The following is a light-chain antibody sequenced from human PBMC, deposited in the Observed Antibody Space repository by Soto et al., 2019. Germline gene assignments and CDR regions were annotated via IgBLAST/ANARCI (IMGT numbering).Light chain of an antibody. CDR3: SSYTSSSTPLV. Sequence: QSALTQPASVSGSPGQSITISCTGTSSDVGGYNYVSWYQQHPGKAPKLMIYEVSNRPSGVSNRFSGSKSGNTASLTISGLQAEDEADYYCSSYTSSSTPLVFGGGTKGTVL. CDR2: EVS. J-gene: IGLJ3*02. CDR1: SSDVGGYNY. V-gene: IGLV2-14*01.